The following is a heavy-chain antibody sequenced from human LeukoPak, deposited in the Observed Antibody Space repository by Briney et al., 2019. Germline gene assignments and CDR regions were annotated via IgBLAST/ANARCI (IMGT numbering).Heavy chain of an antibody. Sequence: GGSLRLSCAASGFTFSSYAMSWVRQAPGKGLEWVSAISGSGGSTYYADSVKGRFTISRDNSKNTLYLQMNSLRAEDTAVYYCAKGIVVVPAALGYYYYGMDVWGQGTTVTVSS. CDR3: AKGIVVVPAALGYYYYGMDV. CDR2: ISGSGGST. V-gene: IGHV3-23*01. D-gene: IGHD2-2*01. J-gene: IGHJ6*02. CDR1: GFTFSSYA.